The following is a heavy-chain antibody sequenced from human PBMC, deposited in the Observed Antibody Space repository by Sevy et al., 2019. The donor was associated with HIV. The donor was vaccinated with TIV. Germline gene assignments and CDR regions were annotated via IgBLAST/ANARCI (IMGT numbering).Heavy chain of an antibody. Sequence: KISCKTSGFTFSSSAVQWVRQVRGQRLEWIGWIVVGSDVTNYAQNFQERVTISRDVSTKTVYMDLTSLRSEDTAVYYCAAEDMTTFGGHLRVFDIWGQGTMVTVSS. CDR1: GFTFSSSA. J-gene: IGHJ3*02. CDR2: IVVGSDVT. D-gene: IGHD3-16*01. V-gene: IGHV1-58*01. CDR3: AAEDMTTFGGHLRVFDI.